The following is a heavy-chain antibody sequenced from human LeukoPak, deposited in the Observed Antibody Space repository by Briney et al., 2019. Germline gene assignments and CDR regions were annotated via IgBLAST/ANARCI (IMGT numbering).Heavy chain of an antibody. CDR1: GFTFSSNG. Sequence: GRSLRLSCAASGFTFSSNGMHWVRQAPGKGLEWVAVIWYDGSNKYYADSVKGRFTISRDNSKNTLYLQMNSLRAEDTAVYYCARDSLDGSIAAREDGMDVWGQGTTVTVSS. V-gene: IGHV3-33*01. CDR3: ARDSLDGSIAAREDGMDV. J-gene: IGHJ6*02. D-gene: IGHD6-6*01. CDR2: IWYDGSNK.